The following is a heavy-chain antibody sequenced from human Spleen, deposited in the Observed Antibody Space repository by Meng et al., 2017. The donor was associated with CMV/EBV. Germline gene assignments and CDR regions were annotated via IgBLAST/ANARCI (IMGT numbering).Heavy chain of an antibody. J-gene: IGHJ4*02. D-gene: IGHD1-14*01. V-gene: IGHV3-72*01. CDR1: GFTFSDFY. Sequence: GGSLRLSCAASGFTFSDFYMDWVRQAPGKGLEWVGHTRNKAASYTTKYAAAVKGRFTISRDDSKNSLFLQMNGLRVEDTAVYYCARDLTWARLGHWGQGTLVTVSS. CDR3: ARDLTWARLGH. CDR2: TRNKAASYTT.